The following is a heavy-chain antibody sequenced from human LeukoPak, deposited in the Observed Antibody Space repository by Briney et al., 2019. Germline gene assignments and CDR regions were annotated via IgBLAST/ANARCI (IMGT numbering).Heavy chain of an antibody. CDR1: GGTFSSYA. CDR3: AKGVQLERRYYFDY. Sequence: GASVKVSCKASGGTFSSYAISWVRQAPGQGLEWMGGIIPIFGTANYAQKFQGRVTITTDESTSTAYMELSSLRSEDTAVYYCAKGVQLERRYYFDYWGQGTLVTVSS. D-gene: IGHD1-1*01. V-gene: IGHV1-69*05. J-gene: IGHJ4*02. CDR2: IIPIFGTA.